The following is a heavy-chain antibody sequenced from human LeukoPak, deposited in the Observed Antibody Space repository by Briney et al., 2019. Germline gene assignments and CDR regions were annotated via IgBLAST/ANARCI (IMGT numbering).Heavy chain of an antibody. J-gene: IGHJ3*02. CDR1: GFTFSSYA. V-gene: IGHV3-30-3*01. D-gene: IGHD6-6*01. Sequence: GRSLRLSCAASGFTFSSYAMHWVRQAPGKGLEWVAVISYDGSNKYYADSVKGRFTISRDNSKNTLYLQMNSLRAEDTAVYYCARWSSSPHDAFDIWGQGTMVTVSS. CDR3: ARWSSSPHDAFDI. CDR2: ISYDGSNK.